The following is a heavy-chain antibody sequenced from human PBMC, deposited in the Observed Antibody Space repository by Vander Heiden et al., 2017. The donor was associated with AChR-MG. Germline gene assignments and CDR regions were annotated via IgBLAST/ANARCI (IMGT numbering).Heavy chain of an antibody. V-gene: IGHV3-30*02. Sequence: QVQLVESGGGVVQPGGSLRLSCAASGFTFSSYGMHWVRQAPGKGLEWVAFIRYDGSNKYYADSVKGRFTISRDNSKNTLYLQMNSLRAEDTAVYYCVHPPVEMATIYTNFDYWGQGTLVTVSS. CDR1: GFTFSSYG. D-gene: IGHD5-12*01. CDR2: IRYDGSNK. CDR3: VHPPVEMATIYTNFDY. J-gene: IGHJ4*02.